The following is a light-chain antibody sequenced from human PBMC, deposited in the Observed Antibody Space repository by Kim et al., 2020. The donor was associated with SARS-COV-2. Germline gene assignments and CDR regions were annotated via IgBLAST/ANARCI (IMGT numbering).Light chain of an antibody. J-gene: IGLJ3*02. CDR3: SSYAGSNIWV. Sequence: GQSATIPCTGTSSDVGGYNYVSWYQQHPGKAPKLMIYEVSKRPSGVPDRFSGSKSGNTASLTVSGLQAEDEADYYCSSYAGSNIWVFGGGTQLTVL. CDR1: SSDVGGYNY. V-gene: IGLV2-8*01. CDR2: EVS.